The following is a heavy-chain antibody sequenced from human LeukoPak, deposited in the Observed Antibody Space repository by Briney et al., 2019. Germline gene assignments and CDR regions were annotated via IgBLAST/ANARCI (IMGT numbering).Heavy chain of an antibody. J-gene: IGHJ3*02. CDR3: ARPGVGSGRYGAFDI. V-gene: IGHV4-59*08. D-gene: IGHD5-18*01. Sequence: SETLSLTCTVSGGAISRYYWSWIRQPPGRGLEWIGYVYYTGSTNYNPSLQSRVTMSVDTSKNQFSLNLSSMTAADTAVYYCARPGVGSGRYGAFDIWGHGTMVTVSS. CDR1: GGAISRYY. CDR2: VYYTGST.